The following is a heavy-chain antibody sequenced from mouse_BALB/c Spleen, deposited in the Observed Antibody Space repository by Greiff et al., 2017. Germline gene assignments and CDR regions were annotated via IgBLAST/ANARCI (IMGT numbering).Heavy chain of an antibody. D-gene: IGHD1-1*01. J-gene: IGHJ3*01. Sequence: EVQLVESGGGLVKPGGSLKLSCAASGFTFSSYAMSWVRQSPEKRLEWVAEISSGGSYTYYPDNVTGRFTISRDNAKNTLYLKMSSLRSEDTAMYYCAMDRGSSCAYWGQGTLVTVSA. CDR1: GFTFSSYA. CDR3: AMDRGSSCAY. V-gene: IGHV5-9-4*01. CDR2: ISSGGSYT.